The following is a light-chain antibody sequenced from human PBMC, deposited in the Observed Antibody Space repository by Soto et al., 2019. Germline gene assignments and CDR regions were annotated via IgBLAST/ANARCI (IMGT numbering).Light chain of an antibody. CDR2: DGF. CDR3: QQYGRSSWT. V-gene: IGKV3D-20*01. Sequence: DIVLTQSPATLSLSPWERATLSCGASQSVSSSRLAWYQQKPALAPRLLIYDGFLRATGIPDRFSGSGSGTDFTLTISRLEPEDFAVYYCQQYGRSSWTFGQGTKVDIK. CDR1: QSVSSSR. J-gene: IGKJ1*01.